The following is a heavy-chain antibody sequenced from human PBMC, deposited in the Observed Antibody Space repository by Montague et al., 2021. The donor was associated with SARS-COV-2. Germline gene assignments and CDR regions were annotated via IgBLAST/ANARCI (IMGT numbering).Heavy chain of an antibody. V-gene: IGHV4-34*01. Sequence: SETLSLTCAVYSGSLSGYYWSWIRQAPGKGLEWIGEINYSGDTYYSPSLTSRVTISMDTSESQFSLKMTSVTAADTAVYYCARLESSWWCFDYWGQGTLVTVSS. CDR3: ARLESSWWCFDY. J-gene: IGHJ4*02. CDR2: INYSGDT. CDR1: SGSLSGYY. D-gene: IGHD2-8*02.